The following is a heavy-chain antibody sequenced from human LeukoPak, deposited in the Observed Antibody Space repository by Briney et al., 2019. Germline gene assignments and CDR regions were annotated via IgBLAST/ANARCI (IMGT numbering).Heavy chain of an antibody. Sequence: VKVSCKASGLTLSTYAISWVRQAPGQGLEWMGGIIPMFGSAHYAQKFQDRVTITTDESTTIAYMELSSLRSEDTAVYYCASSPRIVGRLDYYYYMDVWGKGTTVTVS. CDR3: ASSPRIVGRLDYYYYMDV. CDR1: GLTLSTYA. D-gene: IGHD6-6*01. J-gene: IGHJ6*03. V-gene: IGHV1-69*13. CDR2: IIPMFGSA.